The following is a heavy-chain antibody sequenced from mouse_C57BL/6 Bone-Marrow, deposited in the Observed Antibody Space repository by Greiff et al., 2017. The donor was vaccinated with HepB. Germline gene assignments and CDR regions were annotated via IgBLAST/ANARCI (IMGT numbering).Heavy chain of an antibody. D-gene: IGHD1-1*01. V-gene: IGHV1-81*01. J-gene: IGHJ1*03. CDR2: IYPRSGNT. CDR1: GYTFTSYG. CDR3: ARFISTVVDWYFDV. Sequence: VQLVESGAELARPGASVKLSCKASGYTFTSYGISWVKQRTGQGLEWIGEIYPRSGNTYYNEKFKGKATLTADKSSSTAYMELRSLTSEDSAVYFCARFISTVVDWYFDVWGTGTTVTVSS.